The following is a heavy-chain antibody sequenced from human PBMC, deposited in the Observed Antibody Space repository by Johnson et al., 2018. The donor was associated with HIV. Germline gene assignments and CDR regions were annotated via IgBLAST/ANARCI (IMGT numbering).Heavy chain of an antibody. CDR2: ISFDGNTK. J-gene: IGHJ3*02. CDR3: ARCIWGSSLIDAFDS. V-gene: IGHV3-30*19. Sequence: VQLVESGGGVVQPGRSLRLSCAASGFTFSSYGMHWVRQAPGKGLEWVAVISFDGNTKHYADSVRGRFTVSSDHFKNTLYLPMNSLRVVATAVYYCARCIWGSSLIDAFDSWGHGTMVTVSS. CDR1: GFTFSSYG. D-gene: IGHD3-16*01.